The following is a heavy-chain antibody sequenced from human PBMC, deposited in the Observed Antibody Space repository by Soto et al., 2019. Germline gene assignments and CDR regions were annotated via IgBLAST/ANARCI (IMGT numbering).Heavy chain of an antibody. CDR3: ARELTPPTGYYYYYYLDV. CDR1: GGSISSGGYY. CDR2: IYYSGST. J-gene: IGHJ6*03. Sequence: QVQLQESGPGLVKPSQTLSLTCTVSGGSISSGGYYWSWMRQHPGKGLEWIGYIYYSGSTYYNPSLKSRVTISADTSKNQFSLKLSSVTAADTAVYYCARELTPPTGYYYYYYLDVWGKGTTVTVSS. V-gene: IGHV4-31*03. D-gene: IGHD3-9*01.